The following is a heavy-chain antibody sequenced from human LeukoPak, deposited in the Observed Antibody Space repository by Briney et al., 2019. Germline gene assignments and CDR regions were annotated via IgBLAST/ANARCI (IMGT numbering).Heavy chain of an antibody. D-gene: IGHD6-13*01. CDR1: GGTFSSYA. CDR3: ARYGRQQQLVLH. V-gene: IGHV1-69*13. Sequence: ASVKVSCKASGGTFSSYAISWVRQAPGQGLEWMGGIIPNFGTANNAQKFQGRVTITADESTSTAYVELSRLRSDDTAVYYCARYGRQQQLVLHWGQGTLVTVSS. J-gene: IGHJ1*01. CDR2: IIPNFGTA.